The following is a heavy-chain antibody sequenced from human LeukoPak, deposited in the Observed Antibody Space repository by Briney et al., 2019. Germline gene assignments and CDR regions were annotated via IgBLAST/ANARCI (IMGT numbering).Heavy chain of an antibody. CDR3: ARDHYYDRSGYWGEAFGI. CDR1: GFTFSRYW. Sequence: GGSLRLSCAVSGFTFSRYWMSWVRQAPGKGLEWVANIKQDGSEKYYVDSVKGRFTISRDNAKNSLYLQMNSPRVEDTAVYYCARDHYYDRSGYWGEAFGIWGQGTMVTVSS. CDR2: IKQDGSEK. J-gene: IGHJ3*02. D-gene: IGHD3-22*01. V-gene: IGHV3-7*01.